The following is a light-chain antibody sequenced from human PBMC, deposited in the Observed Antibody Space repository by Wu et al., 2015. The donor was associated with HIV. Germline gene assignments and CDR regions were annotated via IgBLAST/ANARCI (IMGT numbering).Light chain of an antibody. CDR3: RQHSSWPPLT. CDR1: QSVSSN. CDR2: GTS. Sequence: EIVMTQSPATLSVSPGERATLSCRASQSVSSNLAWYQQKPGQAPRLLIYGTSTRATGIPDRFSGSGSGTDFTLTISSLEPEDVAVYYCRQHSSWPPLTFGGGTRVEI. J-gene: IGKJ4*01. V-gene: IGKV3D-15*01.